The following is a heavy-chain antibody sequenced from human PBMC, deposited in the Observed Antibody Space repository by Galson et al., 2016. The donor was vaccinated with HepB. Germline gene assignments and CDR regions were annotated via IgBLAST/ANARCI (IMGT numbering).Heavy chain of an antibody. CDR3: ARDVGYYDVLTGYSGEHYYYYYAMDV. CDR1: GFTFGSYE. D-gene: IGHD3-9*01. CDR2: ISSSGITI. Sequence: SLRLSCAASGFTFGSYEMNWVRQAPGKGLEWISYISSSGITIYYADSVKGRFTISRDNAKNSMYLQMNSLRADDTAIYYCARDVGYYDVLTGYSGEHYYYYYAMDVWGQGTTVTVSS. J-gene: IGHJ6*02. V-gene: IGHV3-48*03.